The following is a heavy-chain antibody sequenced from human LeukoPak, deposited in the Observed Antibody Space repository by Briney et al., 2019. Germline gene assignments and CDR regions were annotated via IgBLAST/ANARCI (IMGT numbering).Heavy chain of an antibody. Sequence: SETLSLTCTVSGGSISSNCWSWIRQPPGKGLEWIGCIYASGTTNYNPSLKGRHTISVDTSNSQFSLTVRSVTAADTAVYYCGGRGFWGQGTLVTVSS. V-gene: IGHV4-4*09. J-gene: IGHJ4*02. D-gene: IGHD3-10*01. CDR3: GGRGF. CDR1: GGSISSNC. CDR2: IYASGTT.